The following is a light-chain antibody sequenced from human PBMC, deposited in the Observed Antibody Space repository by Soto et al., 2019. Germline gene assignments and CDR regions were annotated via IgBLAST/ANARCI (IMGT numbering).Light chain of an antibody. CDR3: QQRSNWYT. J-gene: IGKJ2*01. CDR2: DAS. Sequence: ESVLTQSPATLSLSPGERATLSCRASQSVSSSLAWYQQKLGQAPRLLIYDASNRATGIPARFSGSGSGTDFTLTISSLEPEDFAVYYCQQRSNWYTFGQGTKLEIK. CDR1: QSVSSS. V-gene: IGKV3-11*01.